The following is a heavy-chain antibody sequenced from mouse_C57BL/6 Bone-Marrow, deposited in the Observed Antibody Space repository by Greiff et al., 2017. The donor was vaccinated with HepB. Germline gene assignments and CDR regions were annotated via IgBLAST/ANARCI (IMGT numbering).Heavy chain of an antibody. D-gene: IGHD2-3*01. CDR1: GFTFTDYY. CDR2: IRNKANGYTT. J-gene: IGHJ1*03. V-gene: IGHV7-3*01. CDR3: ASPRHSPDGFYWYFDV. Sequence: EVHLVESGGGLVQPGGSLSLSCAASGFTFTDYYMSWVRQPPGKALEWLGFIRNKANGYTTEYSASVKGRFTISRDNSQSILYLQMNALRAEDSATYYCASPRHSPDGFYWYFDVWGTGTTVTVSS.